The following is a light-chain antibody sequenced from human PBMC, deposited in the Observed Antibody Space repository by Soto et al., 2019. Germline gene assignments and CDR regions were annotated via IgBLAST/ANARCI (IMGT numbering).Light chain of an antibody. J-gene: IGKJ4*01. CDR1: QSVTSY. Sequence: EIVLTQSPATLSLSPGERATLSCRASQSVTSYLAWYQQRPGQAPRLLINDASRRATGIPDRFSGSGSGADFTLTISSLEPEDSAVYYCQQRSNWPSLTLGGGTKVDIK. V-gene: IGKV3-11*01. CDR2: DAS. CDR3: QQRSNWPSLT.